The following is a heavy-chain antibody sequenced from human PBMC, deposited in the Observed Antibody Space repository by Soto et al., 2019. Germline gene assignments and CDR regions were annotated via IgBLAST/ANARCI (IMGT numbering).Heavy chain of an antibody. D-gene: IGHD6-19*01. Sequence: EVQLVESGGGLVQPGGSLRLSCAASGFTFSSYSMNWVRQAPGKGLEWVSYISSSSSTIYYADSVKGRFTISRDNAKNPLYLQMNSLRDEDTAVYYCSGDRKAVAGTQPHWFDPWGQGTLVTVSS. CDR2: ISSSSSTI. CDR3: SGDRKAVAGTQPHWFDP. V-gene: IGHV3-48*02. J-gene: IGHJ5*02. CDR1: GFTFSSYS.